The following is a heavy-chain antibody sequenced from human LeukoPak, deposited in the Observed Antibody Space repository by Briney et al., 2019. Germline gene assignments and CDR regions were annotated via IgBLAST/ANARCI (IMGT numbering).Heavy chain of an antibody. D-gene: IGHD3-22*01. CDR1: GYTFTSYG. Sequence: ASVKVSCKASGYTFTSYGISWVRQAPGQGLEWMGWISAYNGNTNYAQKLQGRVTMTTDTSTSTAYMELRSLRSDDTAVYYCARDLSFLFRRIHPVDSSGSPFDLWGRGTLVTVSS. CDR2: ISAYNGNT. J-gene: IGHJ2*01. CDR3: ARDLSFLFRRIHPVDSSGSPFDL. V-gene: IGHV1-18*01.